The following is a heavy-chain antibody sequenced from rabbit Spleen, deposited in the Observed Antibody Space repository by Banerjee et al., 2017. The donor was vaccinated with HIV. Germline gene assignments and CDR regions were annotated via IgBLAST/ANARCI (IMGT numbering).Heavy chain of an antibody. CDR2: IDVGSSGFT. CDR1: GVSFSFSNY. CDR3: ARGGGL. J-gene: IGHJ4*01. V-gene: IGHV1S40*01. Sequence: VESGGDLVKPGAPLTLTCTASGVSFSFSNYMCWVRQAPGKGLEWIGCIDVGSSGFTYFANWAKGRFTISKTSSTTVTLQMTSLTAADTATYFCARGGGLWGPGTLVTVS.